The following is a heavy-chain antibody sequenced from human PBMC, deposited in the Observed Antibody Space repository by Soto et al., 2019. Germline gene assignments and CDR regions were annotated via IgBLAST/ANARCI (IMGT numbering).Heavy chain of an antibody. CDR1: GYTFTSYG. Sequence: QVQLVQSGAEVKKPGASVKVSCKASGYTFTSYGISWVRQAPGQGLEWMGWISAYNGNTNYAQKIQRTVTMTTDTSTSTAYMELRSLRSDDTAVYYCARDICTGPCGGSSYLPFDYWGQGTLVTVSS. J-gene: IGHJ4*02. CDR3: ARDICTGPCGGSSYLPFDY. D-gene: IGHD6-6*01. V-gene: IGHV1-18*04. CDR2: ISAYNGNT.